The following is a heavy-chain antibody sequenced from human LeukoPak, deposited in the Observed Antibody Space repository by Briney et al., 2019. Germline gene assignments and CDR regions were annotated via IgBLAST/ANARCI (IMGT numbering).Heavy chain of an antibody. CDR1: GFTFSNYA. D-gene: IGHD3-10*01. CDR2: ITGSGDGT. V-gene: IGHV3-23*01. J-gene: IGHJ4*02. CDR3: VKGFVHPTYYFDY. Sequence: GGSLRLSCAASGFTFSNYAMMWVRQAPGKRLEWVSSITGSGDGTYYADSVRGRFTTSRDNSENTLYLQLNSLRAEDTAVYFCVKGFVHPTYYFDYWGQGTLVTVSS.